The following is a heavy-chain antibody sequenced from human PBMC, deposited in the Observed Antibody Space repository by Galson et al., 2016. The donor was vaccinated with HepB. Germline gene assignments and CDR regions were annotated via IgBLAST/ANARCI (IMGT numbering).Heavy chain of an antibody. CDR1: GYTFTSHY. V-gene: IGHV1-46*01. CDR2: IYPSDGST. J-gene: IGHJ5*01. Sequence: SVKVSCKASGYTFTSHYMHWVRQAPGQGLEWMGIIYPSDGSTTYAQKFQGRVTMTRDTSTSTVYMELSSLRFEDTAVYYCAREVNWFESWGQGTLVTVSS. CDR3: AREVNWFES.